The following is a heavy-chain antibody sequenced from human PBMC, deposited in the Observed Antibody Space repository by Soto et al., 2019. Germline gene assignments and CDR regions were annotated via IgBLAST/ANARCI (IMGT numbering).Heavy chain of an antibody. D-gene: IGHD6-6*01. CDR2: IYYSGST. CDR3: ARVYSSSRRDYYYGMDV. CDR1: GGSISSYY. Sequence: PSETLSLTCTVSGGSISSYYWSWIRQPPGKGLEWIGYIYYSGSTNYTPSLKSRVTMSVDTSKNQFSLKLSSVTAADTAVYYCARVYSSSRRDYYYGMDVWGQGTTVTVSS. V-gene: IGHV4-59*01. J-gene: IGHJ6*02.